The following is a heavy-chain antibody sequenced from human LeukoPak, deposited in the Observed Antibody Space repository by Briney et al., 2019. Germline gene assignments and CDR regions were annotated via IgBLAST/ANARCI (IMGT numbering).Heavy chain of an antibody. Sequence: PSETLSLTCTVSGGSISSGSYYWSWIRQPPGKGLEWIGYIYYSGSTNYNPSLKSRVTISVDTSKNQFSLKLSSVTAADTAVYYCARHYRGSGSIYGMDVWGQGTTVTVSS. J-gene: IGHJ6*02. CDR2: IYYSGST. V-gene: IGHV4-61*01. D-gene: IGHD3-10*01. CDR1: GGSISSGSYY. CDR3: ARHYRGSGSIYGMDV.